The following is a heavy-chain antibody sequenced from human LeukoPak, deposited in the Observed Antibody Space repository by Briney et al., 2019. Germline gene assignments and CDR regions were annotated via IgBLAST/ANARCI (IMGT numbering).Heavy chain of an antibody. CDR3: VREDTPATANY. CDR1: GFNFANHA. V-gene: IGHV3-23*01. Sequence: GGSLRLSCAASGFNFANHAMSWVRQTPGKGLEWVSAISGGGDITYYADSVTGRFTISRDDSKDTLFLQMHSLRPGDTAVYYCVREDTPATANYWGQGTLVTISS. CDR2: ISGGGDIT. D-gene: IGHD2-21*02. J-gene: IGHJ4*02.